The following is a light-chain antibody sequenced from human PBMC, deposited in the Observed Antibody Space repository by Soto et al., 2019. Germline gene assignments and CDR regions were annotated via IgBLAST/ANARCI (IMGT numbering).Light chain of an antibody. J-gene: IGKJ1*01. V-gene: IGKV1-39*01. CDR3: QQSYSTPRT. CDR2: AAS. CDR1: QSISSY. Sequence: DIRMTQSPSSLSASVVDRFTITFLASQSISSYLNWYQQKPGKAPKLLIYAASTLQSGVPSRFSGSGSGTDFTLTISSLQPEDFATYYCQQSYSTPRTFGQGTKVDI.